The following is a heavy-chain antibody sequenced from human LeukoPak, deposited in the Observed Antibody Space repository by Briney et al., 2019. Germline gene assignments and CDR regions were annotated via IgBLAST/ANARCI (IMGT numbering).Heavy chain of an antibody. CDR1: GYTFTGYY. V-gene: IGHV1-2*02. J-gene: IGHJ4*02. Sequence: ASVKVSCKASGYTFTGYYVHWVRQAPGQGLEWMGWINPNSGGTNYAQKFQGRVTMTTDTSTSTSYMELRSLTSDDTAVYYCARVTGSYISSRSLLYWGQGTLVTVSS. D-gene: IGHD6-13*01. CDR3: ARVTGSYISSRSLLY. CDR2: INPNSGGT.